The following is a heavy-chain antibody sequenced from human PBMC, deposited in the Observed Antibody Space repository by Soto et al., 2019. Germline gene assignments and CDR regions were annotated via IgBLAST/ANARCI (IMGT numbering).Heavy chain of an antibody. V-gene: IGHV3-33*01. J-gene: IGHJ5*02. CDR3: ARDQGSSGWYGDWFEP. CDR1: VFTFSSYG. D-gene: IGHD6-19*01. Sequence: VGSLRLSCASSVFTFSSYGMHWVRHSPGKGLEWVAVIWYDGSNKYYADSVKGRFTISRDNSKNTLYLQMNSLRAEDTAVYYCARDQGSSGWYGDWFEPLGQGTLVKVSS. CDR2: IWYDGSNK.